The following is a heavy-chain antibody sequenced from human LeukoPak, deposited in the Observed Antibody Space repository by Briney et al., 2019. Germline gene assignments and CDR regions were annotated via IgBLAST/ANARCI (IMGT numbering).Heavy chain of an antibody. CDR1: GFTFSSYE. D-gene: IGHD6-19*01. CDR2: ISSSGSTI. J-gene: IGHJ4*02. Sequence: PGGSLRLSCAASGFTFSSYEMNWVRQAPGKGLEWVSYISSSGSTIYYADSVKDRFTISRDNAKNSLYLQMNSLRAEDTAVYYCARESQWLEFFDYWGQGTLVTVSS. CDR3: ARESQWLEFFDY. V-gene: IGHV3-48*03.